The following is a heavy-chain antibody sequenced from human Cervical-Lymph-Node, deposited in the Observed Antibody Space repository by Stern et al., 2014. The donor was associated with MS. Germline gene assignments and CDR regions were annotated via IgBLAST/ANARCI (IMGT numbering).Heavy chain of an antibody. V-gene: IGHV1-2*04. CDR1: GYTFTDYF. Sequence: QVQLGQSGAEVKKPGASVTVSCKGSGYTFTDYFIHWVRQAPGQGLEWIGWINPNSGATNYAPKFEGWVTMTRDMSTNTAYMEVVRLKSDDTAVYYCATGGLTYGSGSYYGMDVWGQGATVIVSS. D-gene: IGHD3-10*01. CDR2: INPNSGAT. J-gene: IGHJ6*02. CDR3: ATGGLTYGSGSYYGMDV.